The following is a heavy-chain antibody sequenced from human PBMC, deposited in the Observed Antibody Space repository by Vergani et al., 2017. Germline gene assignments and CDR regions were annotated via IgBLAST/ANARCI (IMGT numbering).Heavy chain of an antibody. CDR2: ISGSGGST. Sequence: EVQLLESGGGLVQPGGSLRLSCAASGFTFSSYAMSWVRQAPGKGLEWVSAISGSGGSTSYADSMKGLFTNSRDNSKNAQYLQMNSLRAEDTAVYYCTTEVYNWNYVGYWGQGTLVTVSS. CDR1: GFTFSSYA. J-gene: IGHJ4*02. D-gene: IGHD1-20*01. CDR3: TTEVYNWNYVGY. V-gene: IGHV3-23*01.